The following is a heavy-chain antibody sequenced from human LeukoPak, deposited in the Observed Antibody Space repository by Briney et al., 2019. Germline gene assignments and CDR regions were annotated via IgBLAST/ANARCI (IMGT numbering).Heavy chain of an antibody. Sequence: AAVKVSCKASGYTFTDYYMHWVRQAPGHGLEWMGWIYPDSGGTNYAQKFQGRVTMTRDTSISTAYMGLSRLTSDDTAVYYCARSRSDYYLDSWGQCTLVTVSS. J-gene: IGHJ4*02. CDR2: IYPDSGGT. CDR3: ARSRSDYYLDS. D-gene: IGHD3-10*01. V-gene: IGHV1-2*02. CDR1: GYTFTDYY.